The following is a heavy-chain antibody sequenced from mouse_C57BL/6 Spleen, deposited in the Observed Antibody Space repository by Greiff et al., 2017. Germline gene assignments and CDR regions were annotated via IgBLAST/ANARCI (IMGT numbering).Heavy chain of an antibody. V-gene: IGHV1-55*01. CDR3: ARRGYYGSSFDFDY. CDR1: GYTFTSYW. J-gene: IGHJ2*01. CDR2: IYPGSGST. Sequence: QVQLQQPGAELVKPGASVKMSCKASGYTFTSYWITWVKQRPGQGLEWIGDIYPGSGSTNYNEKFKSKATLTVDTSSSTAYMQLISLTSEDSAVYYCARRGYYGSSFDFDYWGQGTTLTVSS. D-gene: IGHD1-1*01.